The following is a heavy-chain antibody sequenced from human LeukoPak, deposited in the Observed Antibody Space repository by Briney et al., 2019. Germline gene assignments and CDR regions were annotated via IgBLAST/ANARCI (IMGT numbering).Heavy chain of an antibody. CDR3: AKDRHSGYDARDFYYYYGMDV. CDR1: GFTFSSYG. CDR2: ISYDGSNK. J-gene: IGHJ6*02. Sequence: GGSLRLSCAASGFTFSSYGMHWVRQAPGKGLGWVAVISYDGSNKYYADSVKGRFTISRDNSKNTLYLQMNSLRAEDTAVYYCAKDRHSGYDARDFYYYYGMDVWGQGTTVTVSS. V-gene: IGHV3-30*18. D-gene: IGHD5-12*01.